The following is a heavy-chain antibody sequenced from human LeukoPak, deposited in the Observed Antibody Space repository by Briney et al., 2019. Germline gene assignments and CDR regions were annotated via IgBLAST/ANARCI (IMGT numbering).Heavy chain of an antibody. CDR3: ARHSRQMATISPFDY. D-gene: IGHD5-24*01. V-gene: IGHV5-51*01. CDR1: GYSFTSYW. CDR2: IYPGDSDT. J-gene: IGHJ4*02. Sequence: PGESLKISCKGSGYSFTSYWIGWVRQMPGKGLEWMGIIYPGDSDTRYSSSFQGQVIISADKSISTAYLQWSSLKASDTAMYYCARHSRQMATISPFDYWGQGTLVTVSS.